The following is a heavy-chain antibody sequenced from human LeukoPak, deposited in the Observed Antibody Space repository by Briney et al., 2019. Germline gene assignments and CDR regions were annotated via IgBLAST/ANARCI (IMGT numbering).Heavy chain of an antibody. CDR1: GFSVSHNY. V-gene: IGHV3-66*01. CDR3: ARSKAARSPPDS. D-gene: IGHD6-6*01. J-gene: IGHJ4*02. CDR2: IFAGGST. Sequence: GGSLRLSCAASGFSVSHNYMSWVRQAPGKGLEWVSLIFAGGSTYYADSVEGRFTISRDNSKNTVFLQMNGLRAEDTAVCCCARSKAARSPPDSWGRGTLVTVSS.